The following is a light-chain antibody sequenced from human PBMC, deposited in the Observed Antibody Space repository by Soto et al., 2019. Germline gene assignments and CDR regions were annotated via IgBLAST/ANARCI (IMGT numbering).Light chain of an antibody. V-gene: IGLV2-14*01. J-gene: IGLJ1*01. Sequence: QSALTQPASVSGSPGQSITISCTGTSNDIGGYNYVSWYQQHPGEAPKLIIYEVSNRPSGVSNRFSGSKSGNTASLTISGLQTEDEADYYCCAYTSTSALYVFGTGTKVTVL. CDR2: EVS. CDR1: SNDIGGYNY. CDR3: CAYTSTSALYV.